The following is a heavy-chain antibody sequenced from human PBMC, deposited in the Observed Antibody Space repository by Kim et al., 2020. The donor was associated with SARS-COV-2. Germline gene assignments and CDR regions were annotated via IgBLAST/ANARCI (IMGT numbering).Heavy chain of an antibody. V-gene: IGHV3-23*01. Sequence: SVKGRFTISRDNSKNTLYLQMNSLRAEDTAVYYCARGLLTTVTRDYGMDVWGQGTTVTVSS. CDR3: ARGLLTTVTRDYGMDV. D-gene: IGHD4-17*01. J-gene: IGHJ6*02.